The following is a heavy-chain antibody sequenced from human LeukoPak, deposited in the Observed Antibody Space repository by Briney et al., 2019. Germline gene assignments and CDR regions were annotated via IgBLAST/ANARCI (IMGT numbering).Heavy chain of an antibody. V-gene: IGHV3-23*01. J-gene: IGHJ4*02. CDR2: ISGSGGDT. CDR3: AKTGCTSTGCYENY. CDR1: GFTFSSYA. Sequence: GGSLRLSCAASGFTFSSYAMSWDRQAPGKGLEWVSVISGSGGDTYYADSVKGRFTISRHNSKNTLYLQMNSLRAEDTAIYYCAKTGCTSTGCYENYWGQGTLVTVSS. D-gene: IGHD2-2*01.